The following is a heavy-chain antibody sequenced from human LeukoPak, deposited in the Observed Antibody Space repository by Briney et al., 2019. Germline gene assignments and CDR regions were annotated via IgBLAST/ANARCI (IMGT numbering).Heavy chain of an antibody. J-gene: IGHJ4*02. CDR1: GYSISSGYY. CDR2: IYHSGRT. CDR3: ASSRRGYSSGWSY. Sequence: KSSETLSLTCTVSGYSISSGYYWGWIRQPPGKGLEWIGSIYHSGRTFYNPSLKSRVTISVDTSKNQFSLKLSSVTAADTAVYYCASSRRGYSSGWSYWGQGTLVTVSS. V-gene: IGHV4-38-2*02. D-gene: IGHD6-19*01.